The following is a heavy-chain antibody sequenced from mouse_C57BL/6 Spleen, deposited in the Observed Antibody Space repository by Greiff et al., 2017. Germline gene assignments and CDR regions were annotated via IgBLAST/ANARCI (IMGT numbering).Heavy chain of an antibody. Sequence: VQLQQSGAELVKPGASVKLSCTASGFNIKDYYMPWVKHRTEQGLEWIGRIDPEDGETNYAPKFQGKATITAATSSNTAYLQLSSLTSEDTAVYYCASYYYGSSPAWFAYWGQGTLVTVSA. J-gene: IGHJ3*01. D-gene: IGHD1-1*01. CDR1: GFNIKDYY. CDR3: ASYYYGSSPAWFAY. CDR2: IDPEDGET. V-gene: IGHV14-2*01.